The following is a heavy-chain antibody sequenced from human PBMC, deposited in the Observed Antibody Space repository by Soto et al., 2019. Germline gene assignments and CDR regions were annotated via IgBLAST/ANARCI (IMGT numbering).Heavy chain of an antibody. Sequence: GGSLRLSCAASGFTISSYWMTWVRQAPGKGLEWVATINKDGSEKNYVDSVKGRFTISRDDAKNSLYLQLNSLRDDDTAVYFCARSGYYLGWIDPWGQGTLVTVSS. CDR2: INKDGSEK. V-gene: IGHV3-7*01. D-gene: IGHD3-3*01. CDR3: ARSGYYLGWIDP. J-gene: IGHJ5*02. CDR1: GFTISSYW.